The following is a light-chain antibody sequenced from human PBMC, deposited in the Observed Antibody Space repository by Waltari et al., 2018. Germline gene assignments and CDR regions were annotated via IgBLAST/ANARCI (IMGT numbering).Light chain of an antibody. J-gene: IGKJ1*01. CDR1: QRVGSSS. CDR3: QQHGTLPAT. CDR2: RAS. Sequence: EIVLTQSPGTASLSPGDRVTLSCRASQRVGSSSLAWYQQKPGQAPRLVIYRASRWATGIPDRFSGSGSGTDFSLTISRLEPEDFAVYYCQQHGTLPATFGQGTKVEIK. V-gene: IGKV3-20*01.